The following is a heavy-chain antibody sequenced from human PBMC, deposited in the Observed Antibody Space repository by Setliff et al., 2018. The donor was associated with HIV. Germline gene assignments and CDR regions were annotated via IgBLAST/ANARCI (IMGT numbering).Heavy chain of an antibody. J-gene: IGHJ4*02. Sequence: SETLSLTCTVSGGSTDSGSYYWGWIRQPPGKGLEWVGSIYHSGTTYYNPSLKSRVTISVDTSKNQFSLKLSSVTAADTAVYYCARESPSSSWFYFDFWGQGTLVTVSS. CDR2: IYHSGTT. D-gene: IGHD6-13*01. CDR3: ARESPSSSWFYFDF. V-gene: IGHV4-39*07. CDR1: GGSTDSGSYY.